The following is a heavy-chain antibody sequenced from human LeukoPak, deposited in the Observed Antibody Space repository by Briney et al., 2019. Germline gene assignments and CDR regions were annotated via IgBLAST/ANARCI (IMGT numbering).Heavy chain of an antibody. Sequence: SQTLSLNCAVSGDTISSNSAAWHWIRQSPSRGLEWQARTYSRSKWYNDYAVSVKSRITITPDTSKNQFSLQLNSVTPEDTAVYYCARERSWGSLYYWGQGIPVTVSS. CDR1: GDTISSNSAA. V-gene: IGHV6-1*01. CDR3: ARERSWGSLYY. J-gene: IGHJ4*02. CDR2: TYSRSKWYN. D-gene: IGHD7-27*01.